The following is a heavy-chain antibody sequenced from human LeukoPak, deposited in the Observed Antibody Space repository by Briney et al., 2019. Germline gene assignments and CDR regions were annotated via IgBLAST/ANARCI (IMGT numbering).Heavy chain of an antibody. CDR2: INPNSGGT. CDR1: GYTFTGYY. J-gene: IGHJ4*02. CDR3: AITPRSYSSSWYGGY. V-gene: IGHV1-2*02. D-gene: IGHD6-13*01. Sequence: ASVKVSCKASGYTFTGYYMHWVRQAPGQGLEWMGWINPNSGGTNYAQKFQGRVTMTRDTSTSTAYMELSRLRSDDTAVYYCAITPRSYSSSWYGGYWGQGTLVTVSS.